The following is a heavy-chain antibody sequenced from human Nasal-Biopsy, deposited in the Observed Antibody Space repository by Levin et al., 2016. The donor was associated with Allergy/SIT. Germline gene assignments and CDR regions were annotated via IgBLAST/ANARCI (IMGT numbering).Heavy chain of an antibody. CDR1: GDFIRSSDFY. D-gene: IGHD3-10*01. Sequence: SETLSLTCTVSGDFIRSSDFYWSWVRQTPGKGLEWIGSIYYSGSTYYNPSLKSRLTISVDTSKVQFSLRLTSVTAADTAVYYCARTSWGSASYYTFDPWGQGILVTVSS. CDR3: ARTSWGSASYYTFDP. CDR2: IYYSGST. J-gene: IGHJ5*02. V-gene: IGHV4-30-4*01.